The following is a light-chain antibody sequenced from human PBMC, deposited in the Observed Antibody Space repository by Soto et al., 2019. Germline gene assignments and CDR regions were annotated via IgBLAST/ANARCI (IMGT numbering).Light chain of an antibody. V-gene: IGKV3-15*01. J-gene: IGKJ1*01. CDR1: QSVNSN. CDR3: QQYNNWPRT. Sequence: EIVMTQSPATLSVSRGERATLSCRASQSVNSNLAWYQQKPGQAPPLLIHGASTRATGIPGSFSGSGSGTEFTLTISSLQSEDFAIYYCQQYNNWPRTFGQGTKVEIK. CDR2: GAS.